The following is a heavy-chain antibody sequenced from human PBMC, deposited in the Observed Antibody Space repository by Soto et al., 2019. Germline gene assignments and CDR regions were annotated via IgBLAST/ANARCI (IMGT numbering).Heavy chain of an antibody. CDR2: IWYDGSNK. Sequence: QVQLVESGGGVVQPGRSLRLSCAASGFTFSSYGMHWVRQAPGKGLEWVAVIWYDGSNKYYADSVKGRFTISRDNSKNQLYLQMNRLRAEGTAVYYWGRSDFGGEGTPLDAFDIWGQGTMVTVSS. V-gene: IGHV3-33*01. J-gene: IGHJ3*02. CDR1: GFTFSSYG. D-gene: IGHD3-16*01. CDR3: GRSDFGGEGTPLDAFDI.